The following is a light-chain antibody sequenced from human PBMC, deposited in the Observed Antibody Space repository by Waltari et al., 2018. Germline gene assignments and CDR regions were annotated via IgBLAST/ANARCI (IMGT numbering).Light chain of an antibody. CDR3: CSYAGTYILI. CDR1: SSDVGAFDY. V-gene: IGLV2-11*01. CDR2: DVN. Sequence: QSALTQPRSVSGSPGQSVTISCTGTSSDVGAFDYVSWSQHYPGKAPKLMIEDVNKRPSGGPDRFSGSKSGNTASLTISGLQAEDEAVYYCCSYAGTYILIFGGGTKLTVL. J-gene: IGLJ2*01.